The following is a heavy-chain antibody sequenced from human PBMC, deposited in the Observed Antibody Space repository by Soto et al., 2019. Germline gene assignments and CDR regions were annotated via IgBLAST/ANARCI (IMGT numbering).Heavy chain of an antibody. D-gene: IGHD5-18*01. J-gene: IGHJ6*02. CDR1: GGSISSYY. CDR3: ARATVDTRWGYYSYYYGMDV. Sequence: PSETLSLTCTVSGGSISSYYWSWIRQPPGKGLEWVGYIYYSGSTNYNPSLKSRVTISVDTSKNQFSLKLSSVTAADTAVYYCARATVDTRWGYYSYYYGMDVWGQGTTVTVSS. CDR2: IYYSGST. V-gene: IGHV4-59*01.